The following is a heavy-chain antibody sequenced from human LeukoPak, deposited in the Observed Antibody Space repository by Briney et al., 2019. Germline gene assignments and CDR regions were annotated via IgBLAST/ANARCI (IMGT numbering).Heavy chain of an antibody. J-gene: IGHJ4*02. V-gene: IGHV1-2*02. CDR1: GYTFSSYY. CDR2: INPNSGGT. CDR3: ASNRYYDFWSGYYPFDY. Sequence: ASVKVSCKASGYTFSSYYMHWVRQAPGQGLEWMGWINPNSGGTNYAQKFQGRVTMTRDTSISTAYMELSRLRSDDTAVYYCASNRYYDFWSGYYPFDYWGQGTLVTVSS. D-gene: IGHD3-3*01.